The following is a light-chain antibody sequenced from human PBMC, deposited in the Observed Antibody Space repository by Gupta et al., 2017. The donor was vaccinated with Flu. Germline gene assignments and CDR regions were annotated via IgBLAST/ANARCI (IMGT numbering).Light chain of an antibody. CDR2: AAS. Sequence: DIQMTQSPSSLSASPGDRVTITCRASQNIDTHLNWYRQKPGKAPELLIYAASTLQSGIPSRFSGGGSGTDFTLTIIKLQPEDSATYFCQQTYVYPRSFGQGTTMEIK. CDR1: QNIDTH. J-gene: IGKJ1*01. V-gene: IGKV1-39*01. CDR3: QQTYVYPRS.